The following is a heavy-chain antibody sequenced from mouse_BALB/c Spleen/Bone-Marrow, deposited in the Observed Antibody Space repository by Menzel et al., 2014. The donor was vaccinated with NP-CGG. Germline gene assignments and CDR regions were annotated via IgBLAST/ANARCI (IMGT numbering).Heavy chain of an antibody. V-gene: IGHV1-14*01. D-gene: IGHD4-1*02. J-gene: IGHJ4*01. CDR2: INPYNDGT. Sequence: EVQLQQSGPELVKPGASVKMSCKASGYTFTSYVMHWVKQKPGQGLEWIGYINPYNDGTKYNEKFKGKATLTSDKSSSTAYMGLSSLTSEDSAVYYCASHNWDYAMDYWGQGTSVTVSS. CDR1: GYTFTSYV. CDR3: ASHNWDYAMDY.